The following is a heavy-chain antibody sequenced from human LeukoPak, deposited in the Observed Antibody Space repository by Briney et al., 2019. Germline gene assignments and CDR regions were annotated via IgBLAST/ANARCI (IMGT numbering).Heavy chain of an antibody. J-gene: IGHJ4*02. D-gene: IGHD6-13*01. CDR3: AKQSAGSAAWYSLHYDF. CDR2: VDGSGGGT. Sequence: QTGGSLRLSCAASGFTLSSYAMTWVRQAPGRGLEWVSSVDGSGGGTYYADSVKGRFTISRDNSKDTLYLQMNGLRAEDTAVYFCAKQSAGSAAWYSLHYDFWGQGTLVTVSS. CDR1: GFTLSSYA. V-gene: IGHV3-23*01.